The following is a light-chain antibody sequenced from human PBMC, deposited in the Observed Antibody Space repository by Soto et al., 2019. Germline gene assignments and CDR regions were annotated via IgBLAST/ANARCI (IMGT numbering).Light chain of an antibody. CDR2: DAS. CDR1: QSVSSY. Sequence: EIVLTQSPATLSLSPGERATLSCRASQSVSSYLAWYQQKPGQAPRLLIYDASNRATGIPARFSGSGSGTDFTPTISSLEPEDFAVYYCQQRSNWWTFGQGTKV. V-gene: IGKV3-11*01. CDR3: QQRSNWWT. J-gene: IGKJ1*01.